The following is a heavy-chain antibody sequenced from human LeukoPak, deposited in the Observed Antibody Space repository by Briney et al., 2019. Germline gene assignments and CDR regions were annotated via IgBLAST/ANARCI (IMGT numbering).Heavy chain of an antibody. Sequence: PGGSLRLSCAASGFSFTNYAMHWVRQAPGKGLEWVAVISYDGSNKYYADSVKGRFTISRDNSKNTLYLQMNSLRAEDTAVYYCAKNIGGFDYWGQGTLVTVSS. CDR1: GFSFTNYA. D-gene: IGHD4-23*01. V-gene: IGHV3-30*12. J-gene: IGHJ4*02. CDR3: AKNIGGFDY. CDR2: ISYDGSNK.